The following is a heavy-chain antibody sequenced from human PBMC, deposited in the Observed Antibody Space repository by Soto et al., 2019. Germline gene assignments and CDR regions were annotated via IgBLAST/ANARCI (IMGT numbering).Heavy chain of an antibody. J-gene: IGHJ6*02. CDR2: ISYDGNNK. CDR1: GFILSTYA. CDR3: ARAGCDGGSCYTLVGLRYGMDV. D-gene: IGHD2-15*01. V-gene: IGHV3-30-3*01. Sequence: QVQLVESGGGVVQPGRSLRLSCAASGFILSTYAMYWVRQAPGKGLEWVAVISYDGNNKYYADSVKGRFTISRDNSKNTLYLQMNSLRAEDTAVYSCARAGCDGGSCYTLVGLRYGMDVWGQGTTVTVSS.